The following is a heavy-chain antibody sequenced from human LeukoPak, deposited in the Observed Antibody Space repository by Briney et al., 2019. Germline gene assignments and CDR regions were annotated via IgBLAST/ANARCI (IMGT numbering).Heavy chain of an antibody. CDR3: ARDPLGYCSSTSCYTGYFDY. J-gene: IGHJ4*02. D-gene: IGHD2-2*02. CDR1: GFTFSSYW. Sequence: GGSLRLSCADSGFTFSSYWMHWVRQAPGKGLVWVSRINSDGSSTSYADSVKGRFTISRDNAKNTLYLQMNSLRAEDTAVYYCARDPLGYCSSTSCYTGYFDYWGQGTLVTVSS. CDR2: INSDGSST. V-gene: IGHV3-74*01.